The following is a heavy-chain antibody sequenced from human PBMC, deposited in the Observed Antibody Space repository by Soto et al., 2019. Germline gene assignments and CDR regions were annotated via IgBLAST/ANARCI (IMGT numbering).Heavy chain of an antibody. V-gene: IGHV3-30-3*01. J-gene: IGHJ6*02. D-gene: IGHD5-18*01. CDR2: ISYDGSDK. CDR1: GFTFSNYA. Sequence: GSMSLSCAASGFTFSNYAMHWVRQAPGKGLEWVAVISYDGSDKYNANSVKGRFTISRDNSKNTLYLQMNSLRAEDTAVYYCARDTGPNGYNYYYFGMDVWGQGTTVTVS. CDR3: ARDTGPNGYNYYYFGMDV.